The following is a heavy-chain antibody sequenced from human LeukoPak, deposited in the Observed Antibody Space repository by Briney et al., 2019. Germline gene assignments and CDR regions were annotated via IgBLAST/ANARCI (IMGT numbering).Heavy chain of an antibody. D-gene: IGHD1-20*01. CDR2: ISNNGGYT. V-gene: IGHV3-23*01. CDR1: GFTFSSSA. J-gene: IGHJ5*02. CDR3: ARQLTGTTRWFDP. Sequence: GGSLRLSCAASGFTFSSSAMSWVRQAPGKGLEWVSAISNNGGYTYYADSVQGRFTISRDNSKNTLYLQMNSLRAEDTAVYYCARQLTGTTRWFDPWGQGTLVTVSS.